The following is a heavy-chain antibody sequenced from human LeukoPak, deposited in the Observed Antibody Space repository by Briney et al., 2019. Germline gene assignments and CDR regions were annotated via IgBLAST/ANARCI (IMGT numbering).Heavy chain of an antibody. CDR3: VRHFLRGGFDS. CDR2: IYETGHT. CDR1: GGSINNYY. D-gene: IGHD5-12*01. Sequence: PSETLSLTCTVSGGSINNYYWSWIRQPPGKGLEWIAYIYETGHTGYNPSLKTRVTISLDTSKNQFSLKLNSVTAADTAVYYCVRHFLRGGFDSWGQGTLVAVSS. V-gene: IGHV4-59*08. J-gene: IGHJ4*02.